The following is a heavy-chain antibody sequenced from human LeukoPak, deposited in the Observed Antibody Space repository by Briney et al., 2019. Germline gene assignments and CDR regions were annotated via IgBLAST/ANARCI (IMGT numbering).Heavy chain of an antibody. CDR3: ARGAGYNYPYYFDY. CDR1: GFTFSSNW. D-gene: IGHD5-24*01. Sequence: GGSLRLSCAASGFTFSSNWMHWVRQAPGKGLVWVSRINEDGSTTNYADSVKGRSTIFRDNAKNTLYLQMNSLRAEDTAVYYCARGAGYNYPYYFDYWGQGTLVTVSS. V-gene: IGHV3-74*01. J-gene: IGHJ4*02. CDR2: INEDGSTT.